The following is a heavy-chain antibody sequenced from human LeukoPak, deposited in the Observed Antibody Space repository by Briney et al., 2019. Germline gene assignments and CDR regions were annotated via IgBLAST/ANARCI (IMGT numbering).Heavy chain of an antibody. CDR3: ARDVTYYYDSSTYSLDY. J-gene: IGHJ4*02. CDR2: LSGSGSTI. Sequence: GGSLRLSCAASGFTFSSYSMSWVRQAPGKGPEWISYLSGSGSTIYYADSVKGRFTISRGNANNSLYLQMNSLRADDTAIYHCARDVTYYYDSSTYSLDYWGQGTLVTVSS. V-gene: IGHV3-48*01. CDR1: GFTFSSYS. D-gene: IGHD3-22*01.